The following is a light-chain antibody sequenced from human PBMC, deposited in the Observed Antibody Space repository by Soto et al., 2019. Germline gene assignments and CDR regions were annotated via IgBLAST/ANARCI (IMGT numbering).Light chain of an antibody. CDR1: SSNIGSNT. CDR2: SNN. CDR3: AASDDSFNGYV. Sequence: QSALTQPPSASGTPGQRVTISCSGSSSNIGSNTVNWYQQLPGTAPKLLIYSNNQRPSGVPDRFSGSKSGTSASLAISGLKSEDEADYYCAASDDSFNGYVFGTGTKVTVL. V-gene: IGLV1-44*01. J-gene: IGLJ1*01.